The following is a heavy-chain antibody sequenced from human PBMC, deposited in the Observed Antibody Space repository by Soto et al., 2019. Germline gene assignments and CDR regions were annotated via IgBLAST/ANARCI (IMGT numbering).Heavy chain of an antibody. CDR3: AKGGSSSWYSLGYYYYGMDV. D-gene: IGHD6-13*01. Sequence: PGGSLRLSCAASGFTFSSYGMHWVRQAPGKGLEWVAVISYDGSNKYYADSVKGRFTISRDNSKNTLYLQMNSLRAEDTAVYYCAKGGSSSWYSLGYYYYGMDVWGQGTTVTVSS. CDR1: GFTFSSYG. J-gene: IGHJ6*02. V-gene: IGHV3-30*18. CDR2: ISYDGSNK.